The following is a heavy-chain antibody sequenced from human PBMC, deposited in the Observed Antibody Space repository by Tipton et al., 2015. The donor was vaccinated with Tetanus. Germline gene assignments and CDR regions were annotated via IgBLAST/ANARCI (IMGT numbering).Heavy chain of an antibody. CDR1: GGTFSGYY. CDR2: IHPSGST. J-gene: IGHJ4*02. D-gene: IGHD5-12*01. CDR3: SRGVDRTKAGID. Sequence: LRLSCTIYGGTFSGYYCSWIRQPPGRGLEWIGEIHPSGSTNYNPSLTSRVTLSQDTSKSQFSLKLSSVTAADTAVYYCSRGVDRTKAGIDWSQGTLVTVSS. V-gene: IGHV4-34*01.